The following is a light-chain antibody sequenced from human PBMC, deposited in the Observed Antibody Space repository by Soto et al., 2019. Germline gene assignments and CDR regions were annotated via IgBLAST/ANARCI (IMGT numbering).Light chain of an antibody. Sequence: QSVPTQPPSASGSPGQSVAISCTGTSSDVGGYNYVSWYQQHPGKAPKLMIYEVNKRPSGVPDRFSGSKSGNTASLTVSGLQAEDEADYYCSSYAGSSNVFGTGTKVTV. CDR2: EVN. V-gene: IGLV2-8*01. CDR1: SSDVGGYNY. CDR3: SSYAGSSNV. J-gene: IGLJ1*01.